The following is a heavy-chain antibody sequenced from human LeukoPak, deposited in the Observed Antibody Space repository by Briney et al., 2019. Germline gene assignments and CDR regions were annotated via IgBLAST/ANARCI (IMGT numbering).Heavy chain of an antibody. D-gene: IGHD3-10*01. J-gene: IGHJ4*02. Sequence: GGSLRLSCAASGFTFSSYAMSWVRQAPGKGLEWVSAISGSGGSTYYADSEKGRFTISRDNSKNTLYLQMNSLRAEDTAVYYCAKDVGRWPTAPFDYWGQGTLVTVSS. V-gene: IGHV3-23*01. CDR1: GFTFSSYA. CDR3: AKDVGRWPTAPFDY. CDR2: ISGSGGST.